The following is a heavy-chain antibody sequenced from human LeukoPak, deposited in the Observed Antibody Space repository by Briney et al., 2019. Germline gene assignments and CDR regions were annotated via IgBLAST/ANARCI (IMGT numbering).Heavy chain of an antibody. CDR3: ARGTYGYYMDV. Sequence: SETLSLTCSGSNYSISNSLYWGWLRQPPGKGLEWIGSIYRSGSTFYNPSLKSRVTISLDTSKNQFSLKLSSVTAADTDVYFCARGTYGYYMDVWGKGTTVTVSS. CDR2: IYRSGST. D-gene: IGHD4-17*01. J-gene: IGHJ6*03. CDR1: NYSISNSLY. V-gene: IGHV4-38-2*02.